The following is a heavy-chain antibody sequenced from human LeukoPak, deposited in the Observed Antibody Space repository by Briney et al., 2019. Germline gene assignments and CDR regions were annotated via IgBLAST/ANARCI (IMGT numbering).Heavy chain of an antibody. CDR3: AKDRRGYSSSWYGYFDY. Sequence: GGSLRLSCAASGFTFSSYAMSWVRQAPGKGLEWVSAISGSGGSTYYADSVKGRFTISRDDSKNTLYLQMNSLRAEDTAVYYCAKDRRGYSSSWYGYFDYWGQGTLVTVSS. CDR2: ISGSGGST. CDR1: GFTFSSYA. J-gene: IGHJ4*02. V-gene: IGHV3-23*01. D-gene: IGHD6-13*01.